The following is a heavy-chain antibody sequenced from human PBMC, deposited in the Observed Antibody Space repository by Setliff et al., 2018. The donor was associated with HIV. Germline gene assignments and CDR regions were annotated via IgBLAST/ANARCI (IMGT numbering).Heavy chain of an antibody. D-gene: IGHD2-2*02. Sequence: PSENLSLTCAVYGGSFSAYYWSWIRQSPEMGLEWIAEISHTGSTKYNPSLGSRVTISLATSKNQFSLSLRSLSAADTAVYYCARDKRYRFPFDSWGQGTLVTVSS. V-gene: IGHV4-34*01. CDR1: GGSFSAYY. CDR3: ARDKRYRFPFDS. J-gene: IGHJ4*02. CDR2: ISHTGST.